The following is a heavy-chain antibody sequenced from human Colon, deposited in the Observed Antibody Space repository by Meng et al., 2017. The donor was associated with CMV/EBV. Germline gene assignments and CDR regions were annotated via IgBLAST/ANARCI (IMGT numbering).Heavy chain of an antibody. CDR2: IIPIFGTA. D-gene: IGHD2-2*02. V-gene: IGHV1-69*05. CDR1: GGTFSSYA. J-gene: IGHJ5*02. CDR3: AAVVPAAISWFDP. Sequence: SVKVSCKASGGTFSSYAISWVRQAPGQGLERMGGIIPIFGTANYAQKFQGRVTITTDESTSTAYMELSSLRSEDTAVYYCAAVVPAAISWFDPWGQGTLVTVSS.